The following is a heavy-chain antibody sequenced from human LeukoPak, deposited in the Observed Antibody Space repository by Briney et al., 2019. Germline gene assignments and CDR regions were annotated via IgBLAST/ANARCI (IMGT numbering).Heavy chain of an antibody. CDR1: GFTFSSYW. CDR3: ARRWLGDPYGMDV. J-gene: IGHJ6*02. CDR2: IGGVSESF. D-gene: IGHD3-10*01. Sequence: PGGSLRLSCAASGFTFSSYWMSWVRQAPGKGLEWVSIIGGVSESFYYAGSVKGRFTVSRDNSKDTLYLQINSLRDEDTAVYYCARRWLGDPYGMDVWGQGTTVSVSS. V-gene: IGHV3-23*01.